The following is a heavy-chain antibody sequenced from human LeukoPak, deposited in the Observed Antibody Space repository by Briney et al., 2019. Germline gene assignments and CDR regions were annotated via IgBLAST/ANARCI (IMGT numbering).Heavy chain of an antibody. CDR2: IIPIFGTA. D-gene: IGHD5-18*01. CDR1: GGTFGSYV. CDR3: AKEGDTALVTGYFDL. Sequence: SVKVSCKASGGTFGSYVISWVRQAPGQGLEWMGGIIPIFGTAHYAQKFQGRLTITADESTSTVYMEISSLRSEDTAMYYCAKEGDTALVTGYFDLWGRGTLVTVSA. J-gene: IGHJ2*01. V-gene: IGHV1-69*13.